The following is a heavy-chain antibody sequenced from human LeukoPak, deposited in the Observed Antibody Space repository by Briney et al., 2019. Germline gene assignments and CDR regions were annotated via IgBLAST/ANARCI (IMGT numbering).Heavy chain of an antibody. J-gene: IGHJ3*02. D-gene: IGHD3-22*01. Sequence: GGSLRLSCAASGFTFSSYWMSWVRQAPGKGLEWVANIKQDGSEKYYVDSVKGRFTVSRDDAKNSLFLQMNSLRDGDTGVYYCARMYYDTSGNSAFDMWGPGTMVTVSS. V-gene: IGHV3-7*01. CDR1: GFTFSSYW. CDR2: IKQDGSEK. CDR3: ARMYYDTSGNSAFDM.